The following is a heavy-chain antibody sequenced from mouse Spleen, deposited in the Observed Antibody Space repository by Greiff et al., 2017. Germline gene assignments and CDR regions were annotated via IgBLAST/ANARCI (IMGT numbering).Heavy chain of an antibody. CDR3: ARHELRPHSLDY. V-gene: IGHV5-9-3*01. CDR2: ISSGGSYT. D-gene: IGHD1-2*01. Sequence: EVQGVESGGGLVKPGGSLKLSCAASGFTFSSYAMSWVRQTPEKRLEWVATISSGGSYTYYPDSVKGRFTISRDNAKNTLYLQMSSLRSEDTAMYYCARHELRPHSLDYWGQGTTLTVSS. J-gene: IGHJ2*01. CDR1: GFTFSSYA.